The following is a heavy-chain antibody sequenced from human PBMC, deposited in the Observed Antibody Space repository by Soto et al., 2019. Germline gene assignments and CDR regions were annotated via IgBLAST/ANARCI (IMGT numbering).Heavy chain of an antibody. CDR2: IYYSGST. Sequence: SETLSLTCTVSGGSISSYYWSWIRQPPGKGLEWIGYIYYSGSTNYNPSLKSRVTISVDTSKNQFSLKLSSVTAADTAVYYCAREGGRDGYNFDPAFDIWGQGTMVTVSS. CDR3: AREGGRDGYNFDPAFDI. J-gene: IGHJ3*02. V-gene: IGHV4-59*01. D-gene: IGHD5-12*01. CDR1: GGSISSYY.